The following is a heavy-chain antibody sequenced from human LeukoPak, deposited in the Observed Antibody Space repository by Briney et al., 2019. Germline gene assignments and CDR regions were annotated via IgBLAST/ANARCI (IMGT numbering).Heavy chain of an antibody. CDR2: IYYSGST. CDR3: AREPYYYDSSGYYHAFDI. V-gene: IGHV4-59*01. J-gene: IGHJ3*02. Sequence: SETLSLTCTVSGGSISSCYWSWIRQPPGKGLEWIGYIYYSGSTNYNPSLKSRVTISVDTSKNQFSLKLSSVTAADTAVYYCAREPYYYDSSGYYHAFDIWGQGTMVTVSS. CDR1: GGSISSCY. D-gene: IGHD3-22*01.